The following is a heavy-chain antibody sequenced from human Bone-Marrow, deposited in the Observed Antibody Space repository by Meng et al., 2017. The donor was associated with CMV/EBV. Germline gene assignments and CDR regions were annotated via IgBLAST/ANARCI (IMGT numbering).Heavy chain of an antibody. D-gene: IGHD2-15*01. CDR3: ARDVVEGSVWLGY. Sequence: GESLKISCAASGFTFSSYWMHWVRQAPGKGLVWVSRINGDGSSTAYADSVKGRFTISRDNSKNTLYLQMNSLRAEDTAVYYCARDVVEGSVWLGYWGQGTLVTVSS. CDR2: INGDGSST. J-gene: IGHJ4*02. CDR1: GFTFSSYW. V-gene: IGHV3-74*01.